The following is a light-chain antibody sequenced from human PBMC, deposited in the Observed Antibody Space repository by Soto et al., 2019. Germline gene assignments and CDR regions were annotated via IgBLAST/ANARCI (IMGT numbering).Light chain of an antibody. CDR2: SSN. J-gene: IGLJ1*01. CDR3: AAWDDSLNGYV. V-gene: IGLV1-44*01. Sequence: QSVLTQPPSASGTPGQRVTISCSGSSSNIGSNTVNWYQQLPGTAPKLLIYSSNQRPSGVPDRFSGSKSGTSASLAISGLQSEDEADYYCAAWDDSLNGYVFGTGNKLTVL. CDR1: SSNIGSNT.